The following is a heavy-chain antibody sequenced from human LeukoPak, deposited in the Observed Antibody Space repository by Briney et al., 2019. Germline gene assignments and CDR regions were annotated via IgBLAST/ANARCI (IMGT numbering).Heavy chain of an antibody. CDR1: GHTFTSYA. CDR3: ARSQTGGNSIKVFDY. CDR2: INAGNGNT. D-gene: IGHD4-23*01. V-gene: IGHV1-3*01. Sequence: GASVKVSCKASGHTFTSYAMHWVRQAPGQRLEWMGWINAGNGNTKYSQKFQGRVTITRDTSASTAYMELSSLRSEDTAVYYCARSQTGGNSIKVFDYWGQGTLVTVSS. J-gene: IGHJ4*02.